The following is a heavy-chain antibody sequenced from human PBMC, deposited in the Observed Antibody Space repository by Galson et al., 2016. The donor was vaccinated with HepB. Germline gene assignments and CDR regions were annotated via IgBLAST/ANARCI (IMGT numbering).Heavy chain of an antibody. D-gene: IGHD6-13*01. V-gene: IGHV3-21*01. CDR3: ARAPIEVDGMRHYYYGMDV. CDR2: ISSSSSYI. J-gene: IGHJ6*02. CDR1: GFTFNRYT. Sequence: SLRLSCAASGFTFNRYTMNWVRQAPGKGLEWVAYISSSSSYIYYADSVKGRFTISRDNAKKSLYLQMNSLRAEDTAVYYCARAPIEVDGMRHYYYGMDVWGRGTTVTVSS.